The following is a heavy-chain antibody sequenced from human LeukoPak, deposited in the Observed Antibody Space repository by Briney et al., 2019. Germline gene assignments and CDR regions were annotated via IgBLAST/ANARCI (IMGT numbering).Heavy chain of an antibody. Sequence: HSGGSLRLSCAASGFTFSSYAMSWVRQAPGKGLEWVSAISGSGGSTYYADSVKGRFTISRDNSKNTLYLQMNSLRAENTAVYYCAKHIVGATTSAFDIWGQGTMVTISS. CDR1: GFTFSSYA. CDR2: ISGSGGST. D-gene: IGHD1-26*01. CDR3: AKHIVGATTSAFDI. V-gene: IGHV3-23*01. J-gene: IGHJ3*02.